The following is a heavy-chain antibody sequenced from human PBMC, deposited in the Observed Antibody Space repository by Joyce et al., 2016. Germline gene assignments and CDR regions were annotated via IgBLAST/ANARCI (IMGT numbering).Heavy chain of an antibody. CDR3: VREGVVDAFDV. Sequence: EVQLVQSGAEVKKPGTTVKISCKVSGYTFNDYYIHWVRQAPGKGLEWVGIVDPENGKTTYADKVQDRVTITADTSTDTSYMELRWLRSEHTAIYYCVREGVVDAFDVWGQGTMVTVSS. D-gene: IGHD2-21*01. CDR2: VDPENGKT. J-gene: IGHJ3*01. V-gene: IGHV1-69-2*01. CDR1: GYTFNDYY.